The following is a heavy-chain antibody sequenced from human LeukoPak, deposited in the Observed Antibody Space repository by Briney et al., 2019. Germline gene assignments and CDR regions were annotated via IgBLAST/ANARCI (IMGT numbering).Heavy chain of an antibody. J-gene: IGHJ4*02. CDR1: GFTFSSYE. Sequence: GGSLRFSCAASGFTFSSYEMNWVRQAPGKGLEWVSYISSSGSTIYYADSVKGRFTISRDNAKNSLYLQMNSLRAEDTAVYYCAREGGEWELLRTFDYWGQGTLVTVSS. D-gene: IGHD1-26*01. CDR3: AREGGEWELLRTFDY. V-gene: IGHV3-48*03. CDR2: ISSSGSTI.